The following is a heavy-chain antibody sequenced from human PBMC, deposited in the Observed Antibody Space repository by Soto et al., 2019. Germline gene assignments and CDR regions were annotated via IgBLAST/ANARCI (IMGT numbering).Heavy chain of an antibody. V-gene: IGHV1-18*04. Sequence: TSVKVSCKASGYTFTSYGISWVRQAPGQGREWMGWISAYNGNTNYAQKLQGRGTMTTDTSTSTAYMELRSLRSDDTAVYYCASFPRWSEYRSGWSLGMDVWGQGTTVTVSS. CDR1: GYTFTSYG. CDR3: ASFPRWSEYRSGWSLGMDV. CDR2: ISAYNGNT. J-gene: IGHJ6*02. D-gene: IGHD6-19*01.